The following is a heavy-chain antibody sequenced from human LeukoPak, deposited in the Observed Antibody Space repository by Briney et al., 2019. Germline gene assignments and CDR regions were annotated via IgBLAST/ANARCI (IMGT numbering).Heavy chain of an antibody. CDR3: ARRGYSSSWYGDYFDY. Sequence: ASVTVSCKASGYTFSSYYMHWVRQAPGQGLEWMGIINSSGGSTNYAQQFQGRVTMTRDTSTSTVYMELSSLRSEDTAVYYCARRGYSSSWYGDYFDYWGQEPWSPCPQ. CDR1: GYTFSSYY. CDR2: INSSGGST. J-gene: IGHJ4*01. V-gene: IGHV1-46*01. D-gene: IGHD6-13*01.